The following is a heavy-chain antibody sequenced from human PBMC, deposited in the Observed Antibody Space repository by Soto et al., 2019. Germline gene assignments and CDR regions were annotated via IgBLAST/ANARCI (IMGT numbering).Heavy chain of an antibody. CDR1: GYTFTSYG. J-gene: IGHJ6*03. V-gene: IGHV1-18*01. D-gene: IGHD6-6*01. CDR3: ARALYSSSSGYYYYYMDV. Sequence: ASVKVSCKASGYTFTSYGISWVRQAPGQGLEWMGWISAYNGNTNYAQKLQGRVTMTTDTSTSTAYMELRSLRSDDTAVYYCARALYSSSSGYYYYYMDVWGKGTTVTVSS. CDR2: ISAYNGNT.